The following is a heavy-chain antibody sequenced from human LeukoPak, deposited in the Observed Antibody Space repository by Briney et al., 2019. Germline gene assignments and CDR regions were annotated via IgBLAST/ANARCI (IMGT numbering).Heavy chain of an antibody. CDR2: IYYSGST. V-gene: IGHV4-39*01. CDR3: ARGSAIVVVDDY. CDR1: GGSISSSSYY. Sequence: SETLSLTCTVSGGSISSSSYYWGWIRQPPGKGLEWIGSIYYSGSTYYNPSPKSRVTISVDTSKNQFSLKLSSVTAADTAVYYCARGSAIVVVDDYWGQGTLVTVSS. J-gene: IGHJ4*02. D-gene: IGHD3-22*01.